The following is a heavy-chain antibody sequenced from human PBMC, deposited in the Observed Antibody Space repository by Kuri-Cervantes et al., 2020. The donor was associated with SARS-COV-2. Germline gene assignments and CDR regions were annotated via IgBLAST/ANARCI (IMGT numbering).Heavy chain of an antibody. V-gene: IGHV3-23*01. CDR3: AKALPLGHQSYYPMDV. J-gene: IGHJ6*02. CDR1: GFTFSDFA. CDR2: LTSTEGLA. D-gene: IGHD3-22*01. Sequence: GESLKISCSASGFTFSDFAMTWVRQAPGKGLEWVSSLTSTEGLAYYADSVRGRFTISGDNSRNILSLQMSSLRVEDSAVYYCAKALPLGHQSYYPMDVWGQGATVTVSS.